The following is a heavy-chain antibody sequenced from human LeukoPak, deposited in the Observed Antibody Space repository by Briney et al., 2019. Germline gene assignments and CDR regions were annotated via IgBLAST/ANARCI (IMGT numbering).Heavy chain of an antibody. CDR1: GYTFTSYD. D-gene: IGHD1-26*01. J-gene: IGHJ4*02. CDR2: MNPNSGNT. V-gene: IGHV1-8*03. CDR3: ARSMVGARN. Sequence: ASVKVSCKASGYTFTSYDINWVRQATGRGLEWMGWMNPNSGNTGYAQKFQGRVTITRNTSISTAYTELSSLRSEDTAVYYCARSMVGARNWGQGTLVTVSS.